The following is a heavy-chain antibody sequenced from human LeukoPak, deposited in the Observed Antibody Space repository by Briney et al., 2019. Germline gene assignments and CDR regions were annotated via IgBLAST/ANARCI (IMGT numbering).Heavy chain of an antibody. CDR2: ISKEGFTT. Sequence: GGSLRLSCSASGLPFRTYAMHWVRQAPGKGLEFVSAISKEGFTTYYADSVKGRFTISRDNSRNILSLQMSSLRPDDTAVYYCVKGEMVMLRGVHADWGQGTLVTVSS. CDR3: VKGEMVMLRGVHAD. V-gene: IGHV3-64D*09. D-gene: IGHD3-10*01. CDR1: GLPFRTYA. J-gene: IGHJ4*02.